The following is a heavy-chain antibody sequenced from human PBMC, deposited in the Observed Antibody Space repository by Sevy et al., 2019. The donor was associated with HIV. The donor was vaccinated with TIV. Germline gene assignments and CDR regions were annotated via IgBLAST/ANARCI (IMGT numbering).Heavy chain of an antibody. CDR2: IYTSGST. CDR3: ARGRSSSGWFDSFDI. Sequence: SETLSLTCTVSGGSITSYYWSWIRQPAGKGLEWIWRIYTSGSTNYNPSLKSRVTMSVDTSKNQFTMKLSSVTAADTAVYYCARGRSSSGWFDSFDIWGQGTMVTVSS. CDR1: GGSITSYY. D-gene: IGHD6-19*01. V-gene: IGHV4-4*07. J-gene: IGHJ3*02.